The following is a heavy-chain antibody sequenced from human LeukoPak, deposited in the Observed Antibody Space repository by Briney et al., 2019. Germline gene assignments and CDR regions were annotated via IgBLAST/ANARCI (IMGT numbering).Heavy chain of an antibody. CDR1: GFTFSSYW. Sequence: GGSLRLSCAASGFTFSSYWMSWVRQAPGKGLEWVANIKQDGSEKYYVDSVKGRSTISRDNAKNPLYLQMSSLRAEDTAVYFCARGQTTVTNWGQGTLVTVSS. V-gene: IGHV3-7*03. CDR3: ARGQTTVTN. J-gene: IGHJ4*02. CDR2: IKQDGSEK. D-gene: IGHD4-17*01.